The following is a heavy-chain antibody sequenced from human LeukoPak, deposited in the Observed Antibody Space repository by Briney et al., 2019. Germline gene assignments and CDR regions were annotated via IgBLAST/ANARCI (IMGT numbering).Heavy chain of an antibody. CDR2: ISGSGAST. CDR1: GFTFSSYA. V-gene: IGHV3-23*01. D-gene: IGHD3-10*01. Sequence: GGSLRLSCAASGFTFSSYAMSWVRQAPGKGLEWVSGISGSGASTYYADSVKGRFTISRDNSQNTLYLQMNSLRAEDTAVYYCAKDRHYYGSGSFYTYFDYWGQGTLVTVSS. CDR3: AKDRHYYGSGSFYTYFDY. J-gene: IGHJ4*02.